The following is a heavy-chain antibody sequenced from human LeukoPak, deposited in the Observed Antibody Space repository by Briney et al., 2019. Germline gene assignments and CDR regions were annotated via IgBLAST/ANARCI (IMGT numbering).Heavy chain of an antibody. CDR2: LYSGGRT. V-gene: IGHV3-53*01. CDR3: ARLDDGGDYFDY. J-gene: IGHJ4*02. D-gene: IGHD1-1*01. Sequence: GGSLRLSCAASGFTVSSIYMSWVRQAPGKGLEWVLLLYSGGRTYYTDSAKGRFTISRDNSKNTLYLQMNSLRAEDTAVYYCARLDDGGDYFDYWGQGTLVTVSS. CDR1: GFTVSSIY.